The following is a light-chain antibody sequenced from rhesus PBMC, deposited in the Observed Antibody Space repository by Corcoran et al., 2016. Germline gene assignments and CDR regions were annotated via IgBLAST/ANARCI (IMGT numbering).Light chain of an antibody. V-gene: IGKV3-24*01. J-gene: IGKJ4*01. CDR3: LQNSNWPLT. Sequence: EIVMTQSPATLSLSPGERATLSCRASQRVSSSLAWYPQKPGQAPSLLIYGASSRATGIPDRFSGSGSGTDFTLTISSLEPEDVAVYYCLQNSNWPLTFGGGTKVELK. CDR2: GAS. CDR1: QRVSSS.